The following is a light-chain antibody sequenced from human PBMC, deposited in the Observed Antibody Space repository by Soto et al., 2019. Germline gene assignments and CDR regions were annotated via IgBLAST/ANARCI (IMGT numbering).Light chain of an antibody. CDR2: AAS. CDR1: QDLDRW. Sequence: DIQMTPSPSSLSASVGDRVTITCRASQDLDRWLAWYQQKPGEAPKVLIFAASSLQSGLPSRFSGGGSGTDFSLTISSLQPEDFATYYCKQSRSFPLTFGGGTKVDI. CDR3: KQSRSFPLT. J-gene: IGKJ4*01. V-gene: IGKV1-12*01.